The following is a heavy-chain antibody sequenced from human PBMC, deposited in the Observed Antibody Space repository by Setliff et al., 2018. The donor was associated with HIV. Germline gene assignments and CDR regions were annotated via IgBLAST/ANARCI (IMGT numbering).Heavy chain of an antibody. CDR1: GYSLSSGFY. V-gene: IGHV4-38-2*02. J-gene: IGHJ3*02. Sequence: SETLSLTCTVSGYSLSSGFYWGWIRQPPGKGLEWIANIYHSGSTYNTPSLKSRVTISLDTSKNQFSLRLSSVTAADTTIYYCARRTIWGDAFDIWGQGTMVTVSS. CDR3: ARRTIWGDAFDI. D-gene: IGHD3-16*01. CDR2: IYHSGST.